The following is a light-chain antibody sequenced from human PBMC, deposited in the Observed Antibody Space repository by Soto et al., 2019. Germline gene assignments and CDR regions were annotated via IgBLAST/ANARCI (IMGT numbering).Light chain of an antibody. J-gene: IGKJ4*01. CDR1: QSVSGN. Sequence: EIVMTQSPATLSVSPGEGATLSCRASQSVSGNLAWYQQKPGQAPRLLISGASARVTGVPARFSGSGSGTDFTLTVSSLQSEDLAIYYCQPYHNWPITFGGGTTVEIK. CDR3: QPYHNWPIT. CDR2: GAS. V-gene: IGKV3-15*01.